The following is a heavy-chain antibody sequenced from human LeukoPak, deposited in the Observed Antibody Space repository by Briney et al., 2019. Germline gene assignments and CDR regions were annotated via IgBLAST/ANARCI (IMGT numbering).Heavy chain of an antibody. CDR3: ARADTAMVQDAFDI. CDR1: GGSISSYY. CDR2: IYYSGST. Sequence: SETLSLTCTVSGGSISSYYWSWIRQPPGKGLEWIGYIYYSGSTNYNPSLKSRVTISVDTSKNQFSLKLSSVTAADTAVYYCARADTAMVQDAFDIWGQGAMVTVSS. D-gene: IGHD5-18*01. J-gene: IGHJ3*02. V-gene: IGHV4-59*01.